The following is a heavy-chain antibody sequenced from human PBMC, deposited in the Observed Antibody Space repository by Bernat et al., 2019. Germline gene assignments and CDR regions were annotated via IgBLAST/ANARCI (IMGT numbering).Heavy chain of an antibody. V-gene: IGHV3-11*06. CDR2: ISTSYT. CDR1: GFSFRGYY. Sequence: QVQLVESGGGLVKPGGSLRLSCAASGFSFRGYYMSWIRQAPGKGLEWISYISTSYTNYADSVKGRFTISRDIAKNSLYLQMNSLRAEDTALYYCARAGEMATILDYWGQGTLVTVSS. D-gene: IGHD5-24*01. CDR3: ARAGEMATILDY. J-gene: IGHJ4*02.